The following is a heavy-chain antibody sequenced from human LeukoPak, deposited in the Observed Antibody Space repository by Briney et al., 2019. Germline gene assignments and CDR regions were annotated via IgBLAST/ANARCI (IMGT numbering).Heavy chain of an antibody. CDR2: IIAGGGRS. CDR3: AIDILRYFDPGS. CDR1: GFTFSTYA. D-gene: IGHD3-9*01. J-gene: IGHJ4*02. Sequence: GGSLRLSCAASGFTFSTYALSWVRQASGKGLEWVSPIIAGGGRSYYADSVKGRFTISRDNSKNTLYVQMNSLRAEDTAVYYCAIDILRYFDPGSWGQGTLVTVSS. V-gene: IGHV3-23*01.